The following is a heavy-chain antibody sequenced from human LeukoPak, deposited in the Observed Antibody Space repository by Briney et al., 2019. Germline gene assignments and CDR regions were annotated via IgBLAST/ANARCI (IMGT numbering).Heavy chain of an antibody. J-gene: IGHJ6*03. CDR1: GGSISSSSYY. Sequence: PSETLSLTCTVSGGSISSSSYYWGWIRQPPGKGLEWIGSIYYSGSTYYNPSLKSRVTISVDTSKNQFSLKLSSVTAADTAVYYCARQPGPRGSDFWSGYPYYYYYYYMDVWGKGTTVTVSS. D-gene: IGHD3-3*01. CDR2: IYYSGST. CDR3: ARQPGPRGSDFWSGYPYYYYYYYMDV. V-gene: IGHV4-39*01.